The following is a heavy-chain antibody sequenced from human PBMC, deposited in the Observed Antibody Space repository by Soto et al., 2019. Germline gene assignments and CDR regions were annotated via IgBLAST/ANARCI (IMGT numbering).Heavy chain of an antibody. J-gene: IGHJ3*02. D-gene: IGHD3-22*01. CDR1: GGSFRDYY. CDR3: ARGPNRIPMIVAEQADVDI. CDR2: INHSGST. Sequence: PSETLSITFSVYGGSFRDYYWSWIRQRPGKGPEWIGEINHSGSTNYNPSLKTRVTISVDTSKNQFSLKLSSVTAADTAVYYCARGPNRIPMIVAEQADVDISGPGTMLSVSS. V-gene: IGHV4-34*01.